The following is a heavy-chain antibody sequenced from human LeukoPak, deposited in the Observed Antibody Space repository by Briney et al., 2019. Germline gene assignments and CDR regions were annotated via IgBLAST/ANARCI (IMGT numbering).Heavy chain of an antibody. CDR3: VKDDGWVQYAN. J-gene: IGHJ4*02. D-gene: IGHD5-24*01. CDR1: GFIFSHHD. Sequence: GGSLRLSCATSGFIFSHHDMNWVRQAPGKGLEWVSGIRADAVTTYYADSVKGRFIISRDNSKNTVYLQMNSLSAEDAAVYYCVKDDGWVQYANWGQGTLVTVSS. CDR2: IRADAVTT. V-gene: IGHV3-23*01.